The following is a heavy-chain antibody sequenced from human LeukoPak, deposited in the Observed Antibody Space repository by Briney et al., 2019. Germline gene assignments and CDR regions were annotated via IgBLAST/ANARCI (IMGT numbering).Heavy chain of an antibody. Sequence: PSETLSLTCAVYGGSFSGYCWSWIRQPPGKGLEWIGEINHSGSTNYNPSLKSRVTISVDTSKNQFSLKQSSVSAADTAVYYCARGRVTPGSFDVWGQGTMGTVSS. D-gene: IGHD2-21*02. J-gene: IGHJ3*01. CDR1: GGSFSGYC. V-gene: IGHV4-34*01. CDR2: INHSGST. CDR3: ARGRVTPGSFDV.